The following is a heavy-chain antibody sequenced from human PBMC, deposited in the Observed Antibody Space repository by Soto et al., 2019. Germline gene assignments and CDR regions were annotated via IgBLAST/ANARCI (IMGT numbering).Heavy chain of an antibody. Sequence: ASVKVSCKASGYTFTSYYMHWVRQAPGQGLEWMGIINPSGGSTSYAQKFQGRVTMTRDTSTSTVYMELSSLRSEDTAVYYCARDGADGPYDILTGNLDYWGQGTLVTVSS. CDR3: ARDGADGPYDILTGNLDY. D-gene: IGHD3-9*01. CDR1: GYTFTSYY. J-gene: IGHJ4*02. CDR2: INPSGGST. V-gene: IGHV1-46*01.